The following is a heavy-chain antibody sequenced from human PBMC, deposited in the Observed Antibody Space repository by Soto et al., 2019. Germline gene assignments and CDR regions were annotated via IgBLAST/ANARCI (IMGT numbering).Heavy chain of an antibody. D-gene: IGHD3-22*01. CDR1: GFTFSSYG. CDR3: AKGKGVYDSSGCSDY. CDR2: ISYDGSNK. J-gene: IGHJ4*02. V-gene: IGHV3-30*18. Sequence: QVQLVESGGGVVQPGRSLRLSCAASGFTFSSYGMHWVRQAPGKGLEWVAVISYDGSNKYYADSVKGRFTISRDNSKNTLYLQMNSLRAEDTAVCYCAKGKGVYDSSGCSDYWGQGTLVTVSS.